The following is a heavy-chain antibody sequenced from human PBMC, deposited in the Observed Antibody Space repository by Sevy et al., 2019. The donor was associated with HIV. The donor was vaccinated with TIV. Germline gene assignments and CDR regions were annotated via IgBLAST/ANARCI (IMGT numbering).Heavy chain of an antibody. CDR2: INPNGGGT. Sequence: ASVKVSCKASGYYFTGYYVHWVRQAPGQGLEWMGWINPNGGGTNIGQKFHGRVTMSRDTSITTAYMELTRLRSNDTGVYFCARSVYGSGTYLNDYSGQGTLVTVSS. CDR1: GYYFTGYY. V-gene: IGHV1-2*02. J-gene: IGHJ4*02. CDR3: ARSVYGSGTYLNDY. D-gene: IGHD3-10*01.